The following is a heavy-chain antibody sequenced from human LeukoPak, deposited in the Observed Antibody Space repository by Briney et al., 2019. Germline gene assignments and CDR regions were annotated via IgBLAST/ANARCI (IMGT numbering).Heavy chain of an antibody. V-gene: IGHV1-69*05. CDR2: IVPLSGSP. Sequence: SSVKVSCKASRGTLSNDGINWVRQTGQGLEWMGGIVPLSGSPNYAKKFQGRVTLTTDGPRTTAYMEVRSLRSDDSAVYYCARGGLITGTTTPFDYWGQGTLVTVSS. CDR1: RGTLSNDG. D-gene: IGHD1-7*01. J-gene: IGHJ4*02. CDR3: ARGGLITGTTTPFDY.